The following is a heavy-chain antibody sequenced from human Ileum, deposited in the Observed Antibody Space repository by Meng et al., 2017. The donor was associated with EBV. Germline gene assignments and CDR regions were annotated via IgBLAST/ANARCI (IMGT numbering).Heavy chain of an antibody. J-gene: IGHJ4*02. Sequence: LAEPGPGPVKPSETLSLTCPVSGGPIKTDSYWGWIRQPPGKGLEWIGSIFHSGSAYYNPSLKSRVSISVHTSENYFSLNLRSVTAADTAVYYCARAPSTSSTRTFDYWGQGTLVTVSS. CDR3: ARAPSTSSTRTFDY. D-gene: IGHD5/OR15-5a*01. CDR1: GGPIKTDSY. CDR2: IFHSGSA. V-gene: IGHV4-38-2*02.